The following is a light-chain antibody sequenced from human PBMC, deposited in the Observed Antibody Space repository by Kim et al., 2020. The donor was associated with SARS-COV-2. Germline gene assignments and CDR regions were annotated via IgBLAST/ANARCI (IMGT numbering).Light chain of an antibody. J-gene: IGLJ2*01. CDR2: DVS. CDR3: SSYTSSSTLDVV. Sequence: SITISCTGTSSDVGGYNYVSWYQQHPGKAPNLMIYDVSNRPSGVSNRFSGSKSGNTASLTISGLQAEDEADYYCSSYTSSSTLDVVFGGGTQLTVL. CDR1: SSDVGGYNY. V-gene: IGLV2-14*03.